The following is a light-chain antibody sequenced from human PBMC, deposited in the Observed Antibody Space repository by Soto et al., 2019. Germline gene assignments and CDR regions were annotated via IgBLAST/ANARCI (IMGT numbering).Light chain of an antibody. J-gene: IGKJ5*01. CDR2: DAS. V-gene: IGKV1-5*01. Sequence: PSTLSASVGDIVTITCRASQSVNKWLAWFQQKPGKVPKLLIFDASTLQTGVPSRFGGGGSGTEFTLTISRLEPEDFAVYYCQQYGSSPPPTFGQGTRLEIK. CDR1: QSVNKW. CDR3: QQYGSSPPPT.